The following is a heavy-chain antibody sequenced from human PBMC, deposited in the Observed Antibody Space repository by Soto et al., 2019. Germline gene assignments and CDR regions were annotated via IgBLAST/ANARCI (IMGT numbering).Heavy chain of an antibody. CDR3: ARGVLP. V-gene: IGHV4-31*03. D-gene: IGHD3-16*01. Sequence: QVKLQESGPGLVKPSQTLSLTCTVSGGSISSGGYYWSWLPPHTGKGLEWIGSIYYSGSTYYNPSLKSRVTIAVDTSKNQFSLKLSSVTAADTAVYYCARGVLPWGEGTLVTGSS. CDR2: IYYSGST. J-gene: IGHJ5*02. CDR1: GGSISSGGYY.